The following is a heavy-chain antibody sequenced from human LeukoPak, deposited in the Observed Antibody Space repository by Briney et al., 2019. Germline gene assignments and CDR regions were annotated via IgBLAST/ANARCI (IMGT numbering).Heavy chain of an antibody. Sequence: SETLSLTCNVSGVSIRSYYWSWIRQPPGEGLEWIGNVYYTGGTDYNPSLESRVTISVDTSKNQFSLKVNSVTAADTAVYYYAREKYGSGVCFDYWGQGTLVTVSS. J-gene: IGHJ4*02. CDR1: GVSIRSYY. V-gene: IGHV4-59*01. D-gene: IGHD3-10*01. CDR2: VYYTGGT. CDR3: AREKYGSGVCFDY.